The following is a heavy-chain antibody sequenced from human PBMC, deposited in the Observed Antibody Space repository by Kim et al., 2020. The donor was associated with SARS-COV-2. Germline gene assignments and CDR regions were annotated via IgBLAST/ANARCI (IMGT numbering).Heavy chain of an antibody. V-gene: IGHV4-4*07. D-gene: IGHD4-4*01. CDR2: IYTTGTT. CDR1: GGSISNYF. CDR3: AREMTTMRGLDY. Sequence: SETLSLTCSVSGGSISNYFWTWIRQPARKGLEWIGRIYTTGTTNYNSSLKSRVTMSVDTPKNQFSLELTSVTAADTAVYYCAREMTTMRGLDYWGQGTLVTVSS. J-gene: IGHJ4*02.